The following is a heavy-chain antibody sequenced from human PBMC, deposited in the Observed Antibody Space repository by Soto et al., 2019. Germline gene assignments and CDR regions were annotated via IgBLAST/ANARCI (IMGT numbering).Heavy chain of an antibody. V-gene: IGHV3-23*01. CDR3: AKLWDSSGFVPYSFDY. CDR2: ISASGGTT. D-gene: IGHD5-18*01. CDR1: GFTFSAYA. Sequence: WGSLTLSCAGSGFTFSAYALTWVRQAPGKGLQWVSTISASGGTTYSTDSVKGRFTISRDNSRNSPYIQMNSLRAEDTAKYYCAKLWDSSGFVPYSFDYWGQGTLVTVSS. J-gene: IGHJ4*02.